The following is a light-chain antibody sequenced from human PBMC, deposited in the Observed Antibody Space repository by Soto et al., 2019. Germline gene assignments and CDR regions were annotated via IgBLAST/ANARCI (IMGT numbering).Light chain of an antibody. CDR2: QVT. CDR3: MSYAGGNRFV. V-gene: IGLV2-8*01. J-gene: IGLJ1*01. Sequence: QSVLTQPPSGSGSPGQSVTISCAGTINDVGGYNYVSWYQQHPGKVPQLMIYQVTKRPSGVPDRFSASKSDTTASLTISGLQAEYEGDYYCMSYAGGNRFVFGTGTKLTVL. CDR1: INDVGGYNY.